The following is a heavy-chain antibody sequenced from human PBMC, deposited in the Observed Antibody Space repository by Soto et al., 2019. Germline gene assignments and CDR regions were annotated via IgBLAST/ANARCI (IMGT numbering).Heavy chain of an antibody. CDR3: ARLVRGYYYYMDV. V-gene: IGHV4-61*08. CDR1: GGSISGGGSY. Sequence: PSETLSLTCTVSGGSISGGGSYWSWIRQRPGKGLEWIGYIYYSGSTNYNPSLKSRVTLSVDTSKNQFSLKLSSVTAADTAVYYCARLVRGYYYYMDVWGKGITVTVS. J-gene: IGHJ6*03. D-gene: IGHD3-10*02. CDR2: IYYSGST.